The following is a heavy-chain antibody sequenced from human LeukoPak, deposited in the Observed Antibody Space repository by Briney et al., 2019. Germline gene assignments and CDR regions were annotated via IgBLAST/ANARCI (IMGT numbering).Heavy chain of an antibody. CDR1: GFTFSRIY. D-gene: IGHD3-22*01. J-gene: IGHJ3*02. Sequence: GGSLRLSCAASGFTFSRIYMSWVRQAPGRGLEWVSVIYSDVTTYYADSVKGRFTISRDNFKNSLYLQMNSLRAEDTVVYYCARDSYYYDSTGYYDAFDIWGQETMVTVSS. V-gene: IGHV3-53*01. CDR3: ARDSYYYDSTGYYDAFDI. CDR2: IYSDVTT.